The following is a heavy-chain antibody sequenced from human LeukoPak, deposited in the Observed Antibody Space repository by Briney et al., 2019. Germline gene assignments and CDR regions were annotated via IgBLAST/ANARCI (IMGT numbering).Heavy chain of an antibody. CDR2: IYHSGST. D-gene: IGHD1-26*01. CDR1: GGSISSSSW. CDR3: AKDQRWESPHYLDS. V-gene: IGHV4-4*02. Sequence: SGTLSLTCAVSGGSISSSSWWSWVRQPPGKGLEWIGEIYHSGSTSYNPSLKSRVTISVDKSKNQFSLKLSSVTAADTAVYYCAKDQRWESPHYLDSWGQGTLVTVSS. J-gene: IGHJ4*02.